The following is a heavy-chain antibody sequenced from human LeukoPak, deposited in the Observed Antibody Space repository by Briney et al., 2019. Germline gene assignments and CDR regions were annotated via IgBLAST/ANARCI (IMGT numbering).Heavy chain of an antibody. V-gene: IGHV1-18*01. CDR3: ARGCSSATCYHGIGWFDP. J-gene: IGHJ5*02. D-gene: IGHD2-2*01. Sequence: ASVKASCKASGYTFTNYGINWVRQAPGQGLEWMGWISAYNDNTNYAQKLQGRVTMTTDTSTSTAYIELRSLRSDDTAVYYCARGCSSATCYHGIGWFDPWGQGTLVTVSS. CDR1: GYTFTNYG. CDR2: ISAYNDNT.